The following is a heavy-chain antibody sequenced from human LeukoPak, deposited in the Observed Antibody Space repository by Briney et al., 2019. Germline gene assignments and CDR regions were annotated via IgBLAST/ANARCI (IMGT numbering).Heavy chain of an antibody. CDR1: GYTFTGYY. CDR2: MNPYSGRT. Sequence: ASVKVSCKASGYTFTGYYMHWVRQAPGQGLEWMGWMNPYSGRTNYAQKFQGRVTMTRDTSISTAYMELRRLSSDDTAIYYCARPYCNGGSCHDYFDYWGQGTLVSVSS. CDR3: ARPYCNGGSCHDYFDY. J-gene: IGHJ4*02. V-gene: IGHV1-2*02. D-gene: IGHD2-15*01.